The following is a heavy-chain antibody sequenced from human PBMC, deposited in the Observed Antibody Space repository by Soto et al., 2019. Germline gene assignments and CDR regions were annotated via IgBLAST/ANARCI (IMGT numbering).Heavy chain of an antibody. Sequence: GESLKISSNASGFTFSSYSLGWVRHMPGKGLQWMGNIFSIDSIAKYSPSFDGQGTISVDRAITTAYLQWSRMKVSDTDIYYYGTWSGSSWFDYWGQGTLVTVSS. CDR2: IFSIDSIA. CDR3: GTWSGSSWFDY. D-gene: IGHD2-2*01. CDR1: GFTFSSYS. V-gene: IGHV5-51*03. J-gene: IGHJ4*02.